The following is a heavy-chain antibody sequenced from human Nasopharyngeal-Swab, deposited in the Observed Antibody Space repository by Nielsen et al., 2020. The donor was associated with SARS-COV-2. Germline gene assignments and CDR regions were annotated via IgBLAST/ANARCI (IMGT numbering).Heavy chain of an antibody. CDR1: GFTFDDYA. V-gene: IGHV3-9*01. CDR3: AKDISLICTNGVCYTDGFDY. Sequence: SLKISCAASGFTFDDYAMHWVRQAPGKGPEWVSGISWNSGSIGYADSVKGRFTISRDNAKNSLYLQMNSLRAEDTALYYCAKDISLICTNGVCYTDGFDYWGQGTLVTVSS. J-gene: IGHJ4*02. D-gene: IGHD2-8*01. CDR2: ISWNSGSI.